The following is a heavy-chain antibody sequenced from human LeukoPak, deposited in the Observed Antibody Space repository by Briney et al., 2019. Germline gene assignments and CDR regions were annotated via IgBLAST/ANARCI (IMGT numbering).Heavy chain of an antibody. J-gene: IGHJ6*03. CDR1: GGSISSSSYY. V-gene: IGHV4-39*01. CDR2: IYYSGST. CDR3: VRLLDTAMANMDV. Sequence: SETLSLTCTVSGGSISSSSYYWGWIRQPPGKGLEWIGSIYYSGSTYYNPSLKSRVTISVDTSKNQFSLKLSSVTAADTAVYYCVRLLDTAMANMDVWGKGTTVTVSS. D-gene: IGHD5-18*01.